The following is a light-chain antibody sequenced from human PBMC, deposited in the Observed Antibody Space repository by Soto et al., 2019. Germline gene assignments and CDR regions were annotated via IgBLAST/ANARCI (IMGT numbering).Light chain of an antibody. J-gene: IGKJ1*01. V-gene: IGKV1-39*01. CDR1: QSISNH. CDR3: QQNYNSPPT. Sequence: DIQMTQSPSSLSASVEDRVIITCRASQSISNHLNWYQQKPGKAPKLLIFAASSLQSGVPSRFSGSRSGPDFTLTISRLQPENFSTYYWQQNYNSPPTFGQGTKVEIK. CDR2: AAS.